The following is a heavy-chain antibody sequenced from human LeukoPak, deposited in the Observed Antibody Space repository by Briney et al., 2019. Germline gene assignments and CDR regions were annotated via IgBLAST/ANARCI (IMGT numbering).Heavy chain of an antibody. D-gene: IGHD3-16*02. CDR1: GYTFTSYD. V-gene: IGHV1-2*02. J-gene: IGHJ4*02. Sequence: ASVKVSCKAPGYTFTSYDINWVRQATGQGLEWMGWINPNSGGTNYAQKFQGRVTMTRDTSISTAYMELSRLRSDDTAVYYCARGHFLRFGELSFFDYWGQGTLVTVSS. CDR3: ARGHFLRFGELSFFDY. CDR2: INPNSGGT.